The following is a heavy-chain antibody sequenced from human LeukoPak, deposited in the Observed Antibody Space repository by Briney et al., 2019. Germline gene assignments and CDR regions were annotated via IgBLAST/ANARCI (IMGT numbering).Heavy chain of an antibody. CDR2: SHSGGST. J-gene: IGHJ1*01. Sequence: GGSLRLSCAASGFIVSSNYMSWARQAPGKGLEWVSVSHSGGSTFYADSVKGRFTISRDNSKNMLYLQMSSLRAEDTAVYYCAAGYSSSAYFQDWGQGTLVTVSS. D-gene: IGHD6-13*01. V-gene: IGHV3-53*01. CDR3: AAGYSSSAYFQD. CDR1: GFIVSSNY.